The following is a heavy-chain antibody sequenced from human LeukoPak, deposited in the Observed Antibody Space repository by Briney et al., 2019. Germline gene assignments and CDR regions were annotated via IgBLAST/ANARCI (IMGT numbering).Heavy chain of an antibody. D-gene: IGHD3-10*01. CDR3: AKQVYGSERPRDGLDV. Sequence: GGSLRLSCAASGFTFNTYAMSWVRQAPGKGLEWVSGISGSGGNTYYADSVKGRFSISRDNSKNTVFLQIHILRADDTAVYYCAKQVYGSERPRDGLDVWGQGTMVTVSS. CDR2: ISGSGGNT. CDR1: GFTFNTYA. V-gene: IGHV3-23*01. J-gene: IGHJ6*02.